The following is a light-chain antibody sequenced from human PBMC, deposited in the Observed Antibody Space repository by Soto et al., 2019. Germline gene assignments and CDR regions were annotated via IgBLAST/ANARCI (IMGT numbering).Light chain of an antibody. V-gene: IGKV3-15*01. Sequence: ETVLTQSPGTLSLYTGERATLSCRASQSVSSSYLAWYQQKPGQAPRLLIYGASTRATGIPARFSGSGSGTEFTLTISSLQSEDFAVYYCQQYNNWPPWTFGQGTKVDIK. CDR1: QSVSSSY. J-gene: IGKJ1*01. CDR3: QQYNNWPPWT. CDR2: GAS.